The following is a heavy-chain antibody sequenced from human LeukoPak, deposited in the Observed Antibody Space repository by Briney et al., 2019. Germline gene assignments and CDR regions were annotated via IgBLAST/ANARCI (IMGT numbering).Heavy chain of an antibody. CDR1: GFTFSSYG. V-gene: IGHV3-30*18. J-gene: IGHJ4*02. D-gene: IGHD3-9*01. Sequence: PGGSLRLACAASGFTFSSYGMHWVRQAPGKGLEWVAVISYDGSNKYYADSVKGRFTISRDNSKNTLYLQMNSLRAEDTAVYYCAKDVILRYFDWSFDYWGQGTLVTVSS. CDR3: AKDVILRYFDWSFDY. CDR2: ISYDGSNK.